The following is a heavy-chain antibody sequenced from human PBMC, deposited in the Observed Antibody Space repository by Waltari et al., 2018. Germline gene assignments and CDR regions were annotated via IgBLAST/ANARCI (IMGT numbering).Heavy chain of an antibody. V-gene: IGHV1-2*02. CDR2: INPHRGCT. CDR1: GYALTGYY. D-gene: IGHD1-26*01. CDR3: ARDRGGSYWFDP. Sequence: QVQLVQSGAEVKKPGASVKVSCKASGYALTGYYMHSVRQAPGPGLGWMGWINPHRGCTNYAQKFQGRVTMTRDTSISTAYMELSRLRSDDTAVYYCARDRGGSYWFDPWGQGTLVTVSS. J-gene: IGHJ5*02.